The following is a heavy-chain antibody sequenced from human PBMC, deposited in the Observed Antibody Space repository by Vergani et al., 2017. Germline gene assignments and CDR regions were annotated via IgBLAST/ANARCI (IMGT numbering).Heavy chain of an antibody. CDR2: IIPIFGTA. CDR3: ARGRVGAAGVGDY. D-gene: IGHD6-13*01. CDR1: GGTFSSYA. V-gene: IGHV1-69*06. J-gene: IGHJ4*02. Sequence: QLVQSGAEVKKPGSSVKVSCKASGGTFSSYAISWVRQAPGQGLEWMGGIIPIFGTANYAQKFQGRVTMTRDTSTSTVYMELSSLRSEDTAVYYCARGRVGAAGVGDYWGQGTLVTVSS.